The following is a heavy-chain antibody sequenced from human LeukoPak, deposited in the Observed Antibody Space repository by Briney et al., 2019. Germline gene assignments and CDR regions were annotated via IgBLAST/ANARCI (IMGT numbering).Heavy chain of an antibody. CDR1: GYTFTTYA. J-gene: IGHJ5*02. Sequence: ASVKVSCKASGYTFTTYAMHWVRQAPGQRPEWMGWINGDNGNTKYSQKFQGRVSITRDTSTYTGYLELRSLSSADTAVYFCGRAPYDILTGYSLNWFDPWGQGTLVTVSS. V-gene: IGHV1-3*01. CDR2: INGDNGNT. CDR3: GRAPYDILTGYSLNWFDP. D-gene: IGHD3-9*01.